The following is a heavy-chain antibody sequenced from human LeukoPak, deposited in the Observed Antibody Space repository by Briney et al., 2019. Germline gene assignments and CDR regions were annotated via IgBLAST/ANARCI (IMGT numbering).Heavy chain of an antibody. CDR2: FDPEDGET. J-gene: IGHJ4*02. CDR3: ARAKSIAVAGREARRYDIDY. V-gene: IGHV1-24*01. CDR1: GYTLTELS. Sequence: ASVKVSCKVSGYTLTELSMHWVRQAPGKGLEWMGGFDPEDGETIYAQKFQGRVTMTEDASTDTAYMELSSLRSEDTAVYYCARAKSIAVAGREARRYDIDYWGQGTLVTVSS. D-gene: IGHD6-19*01.